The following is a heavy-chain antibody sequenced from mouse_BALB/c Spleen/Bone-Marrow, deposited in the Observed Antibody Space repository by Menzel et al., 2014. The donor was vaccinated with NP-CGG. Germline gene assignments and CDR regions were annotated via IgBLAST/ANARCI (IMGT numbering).Heavy chain of an antibody. D-gene: IGHD2-13*01. J-gene: IGHJ3*01. CDR2: INPSNGGT. Sequence: QVQLQQSGAELVKPGASVKLSCKASGYTFTSYYMYWVKQRPGQGLEWIGEINPSNGGTNFNEKFKSKATRTVDKSSSTAYMQLSSLASEDSAVYYCTREGDSPFAYWGQGTLVTVSA. CDR3: TREGDSPFAY. V-gene: IGHV1S81*02. CDR1: GYTFTSYY.